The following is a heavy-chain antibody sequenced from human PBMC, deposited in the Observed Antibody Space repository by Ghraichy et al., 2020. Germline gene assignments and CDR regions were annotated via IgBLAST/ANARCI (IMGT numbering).Heavy chain of an antibody. J-gene: IGHJ6*03. CDR1: GFTFSSYS. Sequence: GGSLRLSCAASGFTFSSYSMNWVRQAPGKGLEWVSSISSSSSYIYYADSVKGRFTISRDNAKNSLYLQMNSLRAEDTAVYYCARVREGYCSGGSCYSGPYYYYMDVWGKGTTVTVSS. D-gene: IGHD2-15*01. CDR2: ISSSSSYI. V-gene: IGHV3-21*01. CDR3: ARVREGYCSGGSCYSGPYYYYMDV.